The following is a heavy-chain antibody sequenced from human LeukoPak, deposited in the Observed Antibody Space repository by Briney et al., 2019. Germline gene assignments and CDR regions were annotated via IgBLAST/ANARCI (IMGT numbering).Heavy chain of an antibody. D-gene: IGHD3-3*01. CDR3: ARSGITIFGVVIIGMDV. CDR1: GGSISSYY. CDR2: IYYSGST. J-gene: IGHJ6*02. Sequence: SETLSLTCTVSGGSISSYYWSWIRQPPGKGLEWIGYIYYSGSTNYNPSLKSRVTISVDTPKNQFSLKLSSVTAADTAVYYCARSGITIFGVVIIGMDVWGQGTTVTVSS. V-gene: IGHV4-59*01.